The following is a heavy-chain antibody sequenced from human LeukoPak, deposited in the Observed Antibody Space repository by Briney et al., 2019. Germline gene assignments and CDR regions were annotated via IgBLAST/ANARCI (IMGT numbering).Heavy chain of an antibody. J-gene: IGHJ4*02. D-gene: IGHD2-21*01. V-gene: IGHV3-30*03. Sequence: GGSLRLSCAASGFTFSSYGMHWVRQAPGKGLEWVAVISYDGSKKFYADSVKGRFTISRDNSKNTLYLQMNSLRAEDTAVYYCARRGEGNFDYWGQGTLVTVSS. CDR1: GFTFSSYG. CDR3: ARRGEGNFDY. CDR2: ISYDGSKK.